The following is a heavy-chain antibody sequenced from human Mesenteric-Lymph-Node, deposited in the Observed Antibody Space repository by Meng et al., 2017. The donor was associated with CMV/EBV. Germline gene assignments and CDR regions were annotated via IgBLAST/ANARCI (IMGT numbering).Heavy chain of an antibody. V-gene: IGHV4-61*01. CDR2: IYYSGST. Sequence: SETLSLTCTVSGGSVSSGSYYWSWIRQPPGKGLEWIGYIYYSGSTNYNPSLKSRVTISVDTSKNQFSLKLSSVTAADTAVYYCAGYSSSGGGVFDIWGQGTMVTVSS. CDR1: GGSVSSGSYY. J-gene: IGHJ3*02. D-gene: IGHD6-19*01. CDR3: AGYSSSGGGVFDI.